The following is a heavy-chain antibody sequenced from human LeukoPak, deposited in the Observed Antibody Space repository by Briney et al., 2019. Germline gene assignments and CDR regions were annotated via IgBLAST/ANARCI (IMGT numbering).Heavy chain of an antibody. D-gene: IGHD3-22*01. Sequence: ASVKVSCKVSGDSLTELSMHWVRQAPGQGLEWMGGFDAEQGDIIYAQEFQGRVTMTEDTSTNTAYMELSSLTSADTAVYYCATDSRYFDTNRYFDPWGQGTLITVSS. CDR2: FDAEQGDI. CDR1: GDSLTELS. V-gene: IGHV1-24*01. J-gene: IGHJ5*02. CDR3: ATDSRYFDTNRYFDP.